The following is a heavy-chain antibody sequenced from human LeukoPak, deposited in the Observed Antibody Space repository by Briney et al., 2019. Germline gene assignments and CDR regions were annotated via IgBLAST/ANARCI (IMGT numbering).Heavy chain of an antibody. CDR1: GGTFSSYA. V-gene: IGHV1-69*13. D-gene: IGHD3-22*01. CDR3: ARSPLSHYYDSSSLFDY. J-gene: IGHJ4*02. Sequence: SVKVSYKASGGTFSSYAISWVRQAPGQGLEWMGGIIPIFGTANYAQKFQGRVTITADESTSTAYMELSSLRSEDTAVYYCARSPLSHYYDSSSLFDYWGQGTLVTVSS. CDR2: IIPIFGTA.